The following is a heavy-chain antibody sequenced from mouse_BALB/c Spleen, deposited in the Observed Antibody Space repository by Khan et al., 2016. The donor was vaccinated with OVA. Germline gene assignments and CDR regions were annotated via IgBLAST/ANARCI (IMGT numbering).Heavy chain of an antibody. CDR1: GYSITSEYA. CDR2: ISYSGST. V-gene: IGHV3-2*02. CDR3: ARSFYYFCAYAMDY. Sequence: QLEESGPGLVKPSQSLSLTCTVTGYSITSEYAWNWIRQFPGNKLEWMGYISYSGSTSYNPSLKSRISVTRDTSKNKFFLQLNSVTTEDTATYYSARSFYYFCAYAMDYWGQGTSVTVSS. D-gene: IGHD2-1*01. J-gene: IGHJ4*01.